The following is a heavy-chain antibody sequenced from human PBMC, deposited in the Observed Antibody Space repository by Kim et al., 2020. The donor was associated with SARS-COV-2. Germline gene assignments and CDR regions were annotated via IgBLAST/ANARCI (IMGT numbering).Heavy chain of an antibody. CDR2: FRGSGGST. J-gene: IGHJ4*02. CDR3: AKDESATSRFDY. V-gene: IGHV3-23*01. Sequence: GGSLRLSCAASGSTFSSYAMSWVRQAPGKGLEWVSAFRGSGGSTYYADSVKGRFTISRDNTKNTLYLQMNSLRAEDTAVYYCAKDESATSRFDYWGQGTLVTVSS. D-gene: IGHD2-15*01. CDR1: GSTFSSYA.